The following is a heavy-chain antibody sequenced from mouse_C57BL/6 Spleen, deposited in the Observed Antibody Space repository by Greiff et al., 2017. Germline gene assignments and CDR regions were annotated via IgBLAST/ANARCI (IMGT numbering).Heavy chain of an antibody. Sequence: EVKVVESGPELVKPGASVKISCKASGYSFTGYYMNWVKQSPEKSLEWIGEINPSTGGTTYNQKFKAKATLTVDKSSSTAYMQLKSLTSEDSAVYYCARSTVVADYWGQGTTLTVSS. D-gene: IGHD1-1*01. CDR1: GYSFTGYY. J-gene: IGHJ2*01. V-gene: IGHV1-42*01. CDR3: ARSTVVADY. CDR2: INPSTGGT.